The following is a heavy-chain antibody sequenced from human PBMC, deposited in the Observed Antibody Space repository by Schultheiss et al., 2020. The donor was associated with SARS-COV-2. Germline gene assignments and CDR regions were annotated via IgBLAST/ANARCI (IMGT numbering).Heavy chain of an antibody. CDR2: INHSGST. J-gene: IGHJ4*02. CDR1: GGSFSGYY. Sequence: SETLSLTCAVYGGSFSGYYWSWIRQPPGKGLEWIGEINHSGSTNYNPSLKSRVTISVDTSKNQFSLKLSSVTAADTAVYYCARGEDLSRYSGSYYFDYWGQGTLVTVSS. D-gene: IGHD1-26*01. CDR3: ARGEDLSRYSGSYYFDY. V-gene: IGHV4-34*01.